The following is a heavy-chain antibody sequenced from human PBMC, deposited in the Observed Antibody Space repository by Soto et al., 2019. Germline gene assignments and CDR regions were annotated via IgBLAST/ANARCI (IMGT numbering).Heavy chain of an antibody. CDR1: GYSVSSNSAA. V-gene: IGHV6-1*01. J-gene: IGHJ6*02. CDR3: ARDHSSWFTERGYYYYGMDV. Sequence: QTLSLPCAISGYSVSSNSAAWNLIRQSPSRGLEWLGRTYYRSKWYNDYAVSVKSRITINPDTSKNQFSLQLNSVTPEDTAVYYCARDHSSWFTERGYYYYGMDVCGQGTTVTVSS. D-gene: IGHD6-13*01. CDR2: TYYRSKWYN.